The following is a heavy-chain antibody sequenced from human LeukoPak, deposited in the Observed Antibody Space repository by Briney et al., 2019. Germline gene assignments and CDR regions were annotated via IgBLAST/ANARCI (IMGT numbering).Heavy chain of an antibody. Sequence: GGSLRLSCAASGFTFSNAWMSWVRQAPGKGLEWVGRIQSKADGGTTDYAAPVKGRFTISRDDSKSTLYLQLNSLKTEDTAVYYCSSSAAVTLLFYWGRGPLVTVSS. J-gene: IGHJ4*02. CDR1: GFTFSNAW. V-gene: IGHV3-15*01. CDR2: IQSKADGGTT. CDR3: SSSAAVTLLFY. D-gene: IGHD2-15*01.